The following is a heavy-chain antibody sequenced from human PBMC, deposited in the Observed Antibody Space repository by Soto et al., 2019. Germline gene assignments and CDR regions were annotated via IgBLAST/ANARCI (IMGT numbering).Heavy chain of an antibody. CDR3: ARGGGSYFDL. Sequence: EVPLVESGGGLVQPGGSLRLSCAASGFTFSDHFMDWVRQAPGKGLEWVGRIRNKAYSYTTEYAASVKGRFTISRGDSMNSLYLKLNSLKAGDTSVYYCARGGGSYFDLWGRGTLVTVSS. D-gene: IGHD3-10*01. CDR2: IRNKAYSYTT. J-gene: IGHJ2*01. CDR1: GFTFSDHF. V-gene: IGHV3-72*01.